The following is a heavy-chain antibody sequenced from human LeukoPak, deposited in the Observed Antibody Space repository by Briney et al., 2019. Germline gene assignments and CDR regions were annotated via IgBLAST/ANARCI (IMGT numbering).Heavy chain of an antibody. D-gene: IGHD6-6*01. J-gene: IGHJ4*02. V-gene: IGHV4-4*09. CDR1: GGSISSYY. CDR3: ARSYSSSSYFDY. CDR2: IYTSGTT. Sequence: SETLSLTCTVSGGSISSYYWSWIRQPPGKGLEWIGYIYTSGTTNYNPSLKSRVTISVDTSNNQFSLKLSSLTAADTAVYYCARSYSSSSYFDYWGQGNLVTVSS.